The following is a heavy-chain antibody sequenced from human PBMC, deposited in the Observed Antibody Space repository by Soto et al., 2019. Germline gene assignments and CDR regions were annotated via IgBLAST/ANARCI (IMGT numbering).Heavy chain of an antibody. CDR3: AAYYYDSSGYPGRRFYYYYYYGMDV. CDR2: IIPIFGTA. J-gene: IGHJ6*02. CDR1: GGTFSSDA. D-gene: IGHD3-22*01. V-gene: IGHV1-69*13. Sequence: GASGKVSCKASGGTFSSDAISWVRQAPGQGLEWMGGIIPIFGTANYAQKFQGRVTITADESTSTAYMELSSLRSEDTAVYYCAAYYYDSSGYPGRRFYYYYYYGMDVWGQGTTVTVSS.